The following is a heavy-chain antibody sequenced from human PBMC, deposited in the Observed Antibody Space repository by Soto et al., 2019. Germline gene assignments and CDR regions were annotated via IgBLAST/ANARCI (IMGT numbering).Heavy chain of an antibody. J-gene: IGHJ6*02. Sequence: DVQLLESGGDLVQPGGSLRLSCAASGFTFSSYAMSWVRQAPGKGLEWVSSVSAGGDMTYYSDSVKGRFTLSRDNSNNALFLQMNSLRAEDTALYYCARGDRGGSGSPASYYYSGLDVWGQGTTVTVSS. CDR3: ARGDRGGSGSPASYYYSGLDV. CDR2: VSAGGDMT. V-gene: IGHV3-23*01. D-gene: IGHD3-10*01. CDR1: GFTFSSYA.